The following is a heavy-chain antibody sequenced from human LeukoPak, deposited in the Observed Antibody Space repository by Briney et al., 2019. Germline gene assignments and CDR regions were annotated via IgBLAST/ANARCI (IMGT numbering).Heavy chain of an antibody. CDR2: ISSSSSYI. J-gene: IGHJ4*02. Sequence: GGSLRLXCAASGFTFSSYSMNWGRQAPGKGLKWVSSISSSSSYIYYADSVKGRFTISRDNAKNSLYLQMNSLRAEDTAVYYCARVPKGPDDYVPDYWGQGTLVTVSS. D-gene: IGHD4-17*01. CDR1: GFTFSSYS. CDR3: ARVPKGPDDYVPDY. V-gene: IGHV3-21*01.